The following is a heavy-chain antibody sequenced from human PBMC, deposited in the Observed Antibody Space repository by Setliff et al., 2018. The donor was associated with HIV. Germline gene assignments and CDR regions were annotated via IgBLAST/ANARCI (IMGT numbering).Heavy chain of an antibody. D-gene: IGHD4-17*01. CDR1: GGSINYNMFY. J-gene: IGHJ4*02. CDR2: ISYTGLT. Sequence: LSLTCTISGGSINYNMFYWGWIRQPPGKRLEWMGTISYTGLTFYNPSLESRVTLSVDASKNQFSLNLTSVTAADSAVYFCAKGAGFYGDYTFDYWGQGHLVTVSS. V-gene: IGHV4-39*01. CDR3: AKGAGFYGDYTFDY.